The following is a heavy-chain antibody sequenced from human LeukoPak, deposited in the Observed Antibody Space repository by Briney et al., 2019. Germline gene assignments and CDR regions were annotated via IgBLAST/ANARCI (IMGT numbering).Heavy chain of an antibody. CDR2: ISGSGGST. CDR1: GFTFSGYA. Sequence: GGSLRLSCAASGFTFSGYAMIWDRQAPGKGLEWVSAISGSGGSTYYADSVKGRFTISRDNSKNTLYLQMNSLRAEDTAVYYCAKYEYYYDSSGYPDSYYFDYWGQGTLVTVSS. CDR3: AKYEYYYDSSGYPDSYYFDY. J-gene: IGHJ4*02. V-gene: IGHV3-23*01. D-gene: IGHD3-22*01.